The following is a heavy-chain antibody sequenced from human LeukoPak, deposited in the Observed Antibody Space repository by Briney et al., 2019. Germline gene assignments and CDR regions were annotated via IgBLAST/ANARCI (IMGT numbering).Heavy chain of an antibody. CDR1: GYTFTAYY. J-gene: IGHJ5*02. CDR2: INPNSGGT. CDR3: ARVVVVPAATDNWFDP. D-gene: IGHD2-2*01. Sequence: ASVKVSCKTSGYTFTAYYIHWLRQAPGQGLEWMGWINPNSGGTNYAQKFQGRVTMTRDTSISTAYMELSRLRSDDTAVYYCARVVVVPAATDNWFDPWGQGTLVTVSS. V-gene: IGHV1-2*02.